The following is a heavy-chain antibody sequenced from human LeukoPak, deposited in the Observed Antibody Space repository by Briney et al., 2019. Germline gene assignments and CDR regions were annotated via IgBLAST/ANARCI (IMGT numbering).Heavy chain of an antibody. Sequence: SETLSLTCTVSGASISSYYWSWIRRPPGKGLEWIGYIYYSGGTNYNPSLKSRVTISVDTSKNQFSLKLSSVTAADTAVYYCARDLEGFAEYYMGVWGKGTTVTVSS. CDR3: ARDLEGFAEYYMGV. CDR2: IYYSGGT. CDR1: GASISSYY. V-gene: IGHV4-59*01. J-gene: IGHJ6*03. D-gene: IGHD3-3*01.